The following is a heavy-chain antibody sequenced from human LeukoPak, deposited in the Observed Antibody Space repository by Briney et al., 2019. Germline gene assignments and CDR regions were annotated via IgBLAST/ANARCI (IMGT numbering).Heavy chain of an antibody. CDR2: ISSSSSYI. CDR3: ARGVALSSGRSYFDY. D-gene: IGHD6-19*01. Sequence: GGSLRLSXAASGFTLSSYSMNWVRQAPGKGLEWVSSISSSSSYIYYADSVKGRFTISRDNAKNSLYLQMNSLRAEDTAVYYCARGVALSSGRSYFDYWGQGTLVTVSS. J-gene: IGHJ4*02. CDR1: GFTLSSYS. V-gene: IGHV3-21*01.